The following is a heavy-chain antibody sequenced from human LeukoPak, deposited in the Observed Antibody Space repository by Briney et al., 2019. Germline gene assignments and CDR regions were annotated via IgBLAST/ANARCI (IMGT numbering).Heavy chain of an antibody. V-gene: IGHV3-48*04. Sequence: GGSQRLSCAASGFTFSTYGMNWVRQAPGKGLEWISYISSSGTTISYADSVKGRFTFSRDNAKNSLYLQMNSLRAEDTAVYYCARAGLGYSYGTGFYYYMDVWGKGTTVTVSS. CDR3: ARAGLGYSYGTGFYYYMDV. J-gene: IGHJ6*03. CDR1: GFTFSTYG. CDR2: ISSSGTTI. D-gene: IGHD5-18*01.